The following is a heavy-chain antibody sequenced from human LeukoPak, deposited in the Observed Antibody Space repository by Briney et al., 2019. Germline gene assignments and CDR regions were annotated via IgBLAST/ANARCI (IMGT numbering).Heavy chain of an antibody. CDR3: ARPNHCSSTSCYAFPLGY. CDR1: GYTFTSYY. D-gene: IGHD2-2*01. J-gene: IGHJ4*02. CDR2: INPSGGST. Sequence: ASVKVSCKASGYTFTSYYMHWVRQAPGQGLEWMGTINPSGGSTSYAQKFQGRVTMTRDTSTSTVYMELSSLRSEDTAVYYCARPNHCSSTSCYAFPLGYWGQGTLVTVSS. V-gene: IGHV1-46*01.